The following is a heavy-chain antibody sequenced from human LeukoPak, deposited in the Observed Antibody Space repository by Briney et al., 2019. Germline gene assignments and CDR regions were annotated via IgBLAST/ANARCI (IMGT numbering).Heavy chain of an antibody. D-gene: IGHD1-26*01. V-gene: IGHV1-2*02. CDR3: ARGLSGSYYYYYGMDV. J-gene: IGHJ6*02. CDR2: INPNSGGT. Sequence: ASVKVSCKASGYTFTGYYMHWVRQAPGQGLEWMGWINPNSGGTNYAQKFQGRVTMTRDTSISTAYMELSRLRSGDTAVYYCARGLSGSYYYYYGMDVWGQGTTVTVSS. CDR1: GYTFTGYY.